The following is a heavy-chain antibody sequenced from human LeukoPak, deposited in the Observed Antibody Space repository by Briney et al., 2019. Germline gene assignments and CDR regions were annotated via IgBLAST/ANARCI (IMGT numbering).Heavy chain of an antibody. J-gene: IGHJ4*02. CDR1: GYPFTSYW. D-gene: IGHD2-21*02. CDR2: IYPGDSDT. V-gene: IGHV5-51*01. Sequence: GESPQISRLGSGYPFTSYWIGWVRQMPGKGLEWMGIIYPGDSDTRYSPSFQGQVTISADKSISTAYLQWSSLKASDTAMYYCARSPSVETATDYWGQGTLVTVSS. CDR3: ARSPSVETATDY.